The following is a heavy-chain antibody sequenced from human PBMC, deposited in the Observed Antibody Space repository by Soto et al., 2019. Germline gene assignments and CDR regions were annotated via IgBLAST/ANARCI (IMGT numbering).Heavy chain of an antibody. Sequence: QEQLVESGGGVVQPGRSLRLSCAASGFTFSSYAMHWVRQAPGKGLEWVAVISYDGSNKYYADSVKGRFTISRDNSKNTLYLQMNSLRAEDTAVYYCARDKLLGGYSYGYNYYYGMDVWGQGTTVTVSS. CDR3: ARDKLLGGYSYGYNYYYGMDV. D-gene: IGHD5-18*01. CDR1: GFTFSSYA. CDR2: ISYDGSNK. J-gene: IGHJ6*02. V-gene: IGHV3-30-3*01.